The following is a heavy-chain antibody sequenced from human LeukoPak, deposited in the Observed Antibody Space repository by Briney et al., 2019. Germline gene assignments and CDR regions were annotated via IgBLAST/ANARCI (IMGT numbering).Heavy chain of an antibody. D-gene: IGHD1-26*01. Sequence: GASVKVSCKASGYTFTAYYMHWVRQAPGQGLEWMGCINPNSGDTDYAQKFQGRVTMTEDTSTDTAYMELSSLRSEDTAVYYCATDSRGSYYGFDIWGQGTMVTVSS. CDR2: INPNSGDT. V-gene: IGHV1-2*02. CDR1: GYTFTAYY. J-gene: IGHJ3*02. CDR3: ATDSRGSYYGFDI.